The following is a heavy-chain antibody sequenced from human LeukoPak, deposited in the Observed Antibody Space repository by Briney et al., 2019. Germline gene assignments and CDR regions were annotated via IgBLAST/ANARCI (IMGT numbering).Heavy chain of an antibody. CDR3: ARKGGVFDY. V-gene: IGHV4-34*01. J-gene: IGHJ4*02. Sequence: SETLSLTCAVYGGSFSGYYWSWIRQPPGKGLEWIGEINHSGSTNYNPSLKSRVTISVDTSKNQFSLNLSSVTAADTAVYYCARKGGVFDYWGQGTLVTVSS. D-gene: IGHD3-16*01. CDR1: GGSFSGYY. CDR2: INHSGST.